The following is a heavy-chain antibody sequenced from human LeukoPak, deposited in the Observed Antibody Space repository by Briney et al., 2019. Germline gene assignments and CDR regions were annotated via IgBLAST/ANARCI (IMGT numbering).Heavy chain of an antibody. CDR3: AANYGDYEEVGYFDY. V-gene: IGHV4-59*01. Sequence: ASETLSLTCTVSGGSISSYYWSWIRQPPGKGLEWIGYIYYSGSTNYNPSLKSRVTISVDTSKNQFSLKLSSVTAADTAVYYCAANYGDYEEVGYFDYWGQGTLVTVSS. D-gene: IGHD4-17*01. J-gene: IGHJ4*02. CDR1: GGSISSYY. CDR2: IYYSGST.